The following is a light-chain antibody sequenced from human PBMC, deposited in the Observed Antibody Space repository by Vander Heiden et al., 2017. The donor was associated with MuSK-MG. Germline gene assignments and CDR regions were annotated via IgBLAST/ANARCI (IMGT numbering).Light chain of an antibody. CDR3: SSYTSRSSREGVV. CDR1: STDVGGYNY. V-gene: IGLV2-14*01. CDR2: DVS. Sequence: QSALTHPASVSGSPGQSITISCTGTSTDVGGYNYVSWYQQHPGKATKPMIDDVSNRPSGVSKRCAGSKSGNTASLTISGVPGEEEAEYYCSSYTSRSSREGVVFGGGTKLTVL. J-gene: IGLJ2*01.